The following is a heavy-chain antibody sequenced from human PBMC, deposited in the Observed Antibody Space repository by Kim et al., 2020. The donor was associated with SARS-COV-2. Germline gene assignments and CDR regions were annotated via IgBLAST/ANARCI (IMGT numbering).Heavy chain of an antibody. J-gene: IGHJ5*02. CDR2: ISAYNGNT. CDR1: GYTFTSYG. V-gene: IGHV1-18*04. D-gene: IGHD5-18*01. CDR3: AREGPWAPRGTAMVGSNWFDP. Sequence: ASVKVSCKASGYTFTSYGISWVRQAPGQGLEWMGWISAYNGNTNYAQKPHGRVTMTTDTSTSTAYMELRSLRSDDTAVYYCAREGPWAPRGTAMVGSNWFDPWGQGTLVTVSS.